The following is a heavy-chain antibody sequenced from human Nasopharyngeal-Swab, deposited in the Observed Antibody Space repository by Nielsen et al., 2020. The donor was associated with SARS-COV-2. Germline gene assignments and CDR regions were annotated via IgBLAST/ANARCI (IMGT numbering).Heavy chain of an antibody. J-gene: IGHJ4*02. Sequence: GGSLRLSCAASGFTFSSYGMHWVRQAPGKGLEWVAFIRYDGSNRYYADSVKGRFTISRDNSKNTLYLQMNSLRAEDTAVYYCVEDPSRSGWYSTPFDYWGQGTLVTVSS. CDR2: IRYDGSNR. CDR3: VEDPSRSGWYSTPFDY. D-gene: IGHD6-19*01. V-gene: IGHV3-30*02. CDR1: GFTFSSYG.